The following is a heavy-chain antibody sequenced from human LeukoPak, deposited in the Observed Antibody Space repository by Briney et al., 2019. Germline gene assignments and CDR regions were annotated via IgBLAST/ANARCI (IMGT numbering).Heavy chain of an antibody. CDR2: KYHSGST. CDR3: ASDGSTGYFDY. V-gene: IGHV4-38-2*01. D-gene: IGHD1-14*01. J-gene: IGHJ4*02. CDR1: GYPISSGYY. Sequence: SETLSLTCAVSGYPISSGYYWGRIRQPPGKGLEWIASKYHSGSTYYNPSLKSRVTISVDKSKNQFSLKLSSLTAADTAVYYCASDGSTGYFDYWGQGTLVTVSS.